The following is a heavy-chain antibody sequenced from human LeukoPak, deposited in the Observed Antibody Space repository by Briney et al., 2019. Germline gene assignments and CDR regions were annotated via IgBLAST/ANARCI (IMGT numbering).Heavy chain of an antibody. CDR1: GYTFTSYG. CDR3: ARGGPGKSYSSSPFDY. Sequence: ASVKVSCKASGYTFTSYGISWVRQAPGQGLEWMGWISAYNGNTNYAQKLQGRVTMTTDTSTSTAYMELRSLRSDDTAVYYCARGGPGKSYSSSPFDYWGQGTLVTVSS. D-gene: IGHD6-6*01. V-gene: IGHV1-18*01. CDR2: ISAYNGNT. J-gene: IGHJ4*02.